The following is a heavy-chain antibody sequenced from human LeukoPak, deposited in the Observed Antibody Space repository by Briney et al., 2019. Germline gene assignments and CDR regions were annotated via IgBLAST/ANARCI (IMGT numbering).Heavy chain of an antibody. CDR1: GFTVSSNY. J-gene: IGHJ4*02. D-gene: IGHD6-13*01. V-gene: IGHV3-53*05. CDR3: ANSWDSRYLSDY. Sequence: GGSLRLSCAASGFTVSSNYMSWVRQAPGKGLEWVSVIYSGGSTYYADSVKGRFTIFRDDSKNTLYLEMTSLRVEDTAVYYCANSWDSRYLSDYWGQGTLVTVSS. CDR2: IYSGGST.